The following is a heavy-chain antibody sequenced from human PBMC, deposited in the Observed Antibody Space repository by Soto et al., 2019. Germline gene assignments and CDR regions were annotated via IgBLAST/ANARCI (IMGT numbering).Heavy chain of an antibody. D-gene: IGHD3-10*01. CDR2: IFPEDSDT. CDR3: ARHPKYYTGYRYFDY. V-gene: IGHV5-51*01. J-gene: IGHJ4*02. Sequence: PGESLKISCKGSGFSFTSYWIGWVRQMPGKGLEWMGIIFPEDSDTRYSPSFQGQVTISADKSISTAYLQWSSLKASDTAMYYCARHPKYYTGYRYFDYWGQGTRVTVSS. CDR1: GFSFTSYW.